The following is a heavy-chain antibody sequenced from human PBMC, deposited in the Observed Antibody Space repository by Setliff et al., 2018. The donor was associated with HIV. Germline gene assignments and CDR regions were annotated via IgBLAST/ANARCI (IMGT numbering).Heavy chain of an antibody. Sequence: PSETLSLTCTVSGDSISSGGYYWSWIRQPAGQGLEWIGRIYTSGNTNYNPSTNYNPSPKSRITISLETSRNQFSLRVTSVTATDTAVYYCTRQSPVAGSGAFDIWGQGTVVTVSS. J-gene: IGHJ3*02. D-gene: IGHD6-19*01. CDR1: GDSISSGGYY. CDR3: TRQSPVAGSGAFDI. CDR2: IYTSGNTNYNPST. V-gene: IGHV4-61*02.